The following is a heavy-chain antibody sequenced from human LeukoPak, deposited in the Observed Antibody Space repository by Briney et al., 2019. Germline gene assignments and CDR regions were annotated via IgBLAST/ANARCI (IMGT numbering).Heavy chain of an antibody. CDR3: ANSEGDDYGDYDY. Sequence: GGSLRLSCAASGFTFSSYAMSWVRQAPGKGLEWVSAISGSGGSIYYADSVKGRFTISRDNSKNTLYLQMNSLRAEDTAVYYCANSEGDDYGDYDYWGQGTLVTVSS. J-gene: IGHJ4*02. D-gene: IGHD4-17*01. V-gene: IGHV3-23*01. CDR2: ISGSGGSI. CDR1: GFTFSSYA.